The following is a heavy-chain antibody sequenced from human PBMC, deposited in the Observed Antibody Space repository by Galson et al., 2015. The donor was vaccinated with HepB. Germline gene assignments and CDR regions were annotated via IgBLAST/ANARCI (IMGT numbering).Heavy chain of an antibody. Sequence: SVKVSCKASGGNFNNFAITWVRKAPGQGLERVGRIIPAFGAANYAQKFQGRLTISADKSTGTAYMDLTNLRSEDTAVYYCARQDYYGSGTYPPWYGLDVWGQGTTVTVSS. CDR1: GGNFNNFA. D-gene: IGHD3-10*01. CDR2: IIPAFGAA. CDR3: ARQDYYGSGTYPPWYGLDV. J-gene: IGHJ6*02. V-gene: IGHV1-69*06.